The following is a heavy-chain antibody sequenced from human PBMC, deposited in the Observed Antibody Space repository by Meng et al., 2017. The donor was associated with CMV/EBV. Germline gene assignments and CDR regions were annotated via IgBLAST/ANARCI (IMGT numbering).Heavy chain of an antibody. Sequence: SVKVSCKASGGTFSTYAINWVRQAPGQGLEWMGGIIPIFGTPNYAQKLQGRVTIATDESTSTAYMELSSLRSEDTAVYYCARVKYYYDSSGSGGAFDIWGQGTMVTVSS. CDR2: IIPIFGTP. J-gene: IGHJ3*02. V-gene: IGHV1-69*05. CDR1: GGTFSTYA. CDR3: ARVKYYYDSSGSGGAFDI. D-gene: IGHD3-22*01.